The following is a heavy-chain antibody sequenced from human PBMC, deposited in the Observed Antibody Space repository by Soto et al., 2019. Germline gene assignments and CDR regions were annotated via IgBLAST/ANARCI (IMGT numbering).Heavy chain of an antibody. CDR2: IRSKTDGGTT. Sequence: GGSLRLSCAASGFTFTNSWMSWVRQAPGKGLEWVGRIRSKTDGGTTAYAAPVKGRFTISRDDSKNTLYLQMNSLKTEDTAVYFCASGMVRDNYYGMDVWGQGTTVTVSS. V-gene: IGHV3-15*01. J-gene: IGHJ6*02. CDR1: GFTFTNSW. CDR3: ASGMVRDNYYGMDV. D-gene: IGHD3-10*01.